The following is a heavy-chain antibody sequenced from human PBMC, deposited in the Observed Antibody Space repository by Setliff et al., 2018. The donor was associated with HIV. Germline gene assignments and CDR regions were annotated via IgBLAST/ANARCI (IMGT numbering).Heavy chain of an antibody. CDR1: GGSFSGYY. CDR3: ARLGAEDFSDYDWVDY. Sequence: SETLSLTCAVYGGSFSGYYWSWIRQPPGKGLEWIGEINHSGDTNYNPSLKSRVTISVDTSKNQFSLNLNSGTAADTAVYYCARLGAEDFSDYDWVDYWGQGTLVTVSS. J-gene: IGHJ4*02. D-gene: IGHD5-12*01. CDR2: INHSGDT. V-gene: IGHV4-34*01.